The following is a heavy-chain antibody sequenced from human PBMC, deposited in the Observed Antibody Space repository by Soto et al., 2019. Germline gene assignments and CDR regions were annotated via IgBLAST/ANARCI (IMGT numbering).Heavy chain of an antibody. CDR2: IYYSGRT. J-gene: IGHJ3*02. CDR3: ARHSTTGRNGIAFDI. V-gene: IGHV4-39*01. D-gene: IGHD4-17*01. Sequence: QLQLQESGPGLVKPSETLSLTCTVSGGSISSSSYYWGWIRQPPGKGLEWIGSIYYSGRTYYNPSLKSRITISVHTSQKQFSLKLSCVNAADTAVYYCARHSTTGRNGIAFDIWGQGTMVTVSS. CDR1: GGSISSSSYY.